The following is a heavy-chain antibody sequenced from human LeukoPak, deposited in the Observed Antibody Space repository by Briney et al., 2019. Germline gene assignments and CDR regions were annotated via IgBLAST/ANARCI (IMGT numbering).Heavy chain of an antibody. V-gene: IGHV6-1*01. CDR1: GDSVSSNSAT. CDR3: ARGDRSRGYFLGAFDI. J-gene: IGHJ3*02. D-gene: IGHD6-13*01. CDR2: TYYRSKWYN. Sequence: SQTLSLTCAISGDSVSSNSATWNWIRQSPSRGLEWLGRTYYRSKWYNYYALSVKSRITINPDTSKNQFSLQLNSVTPEDTAVYYCARGDRSRGYFLGAFDIGGEGTMVTVSS.